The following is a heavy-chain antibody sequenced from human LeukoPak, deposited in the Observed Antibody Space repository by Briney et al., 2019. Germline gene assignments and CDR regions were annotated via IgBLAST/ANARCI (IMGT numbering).Heavy chain of an antibody. CDR2: IIPIFGTA. D-gene: IGHD6-13*01. J-gene: IGHJ5*02. V-gene: IGHV1-69*13. CDR3: ARDGDIAAAGRWFDP. CDR1: GGTFSIYA. Sequence: SVKVSCKASGGTFSIYAISWVRQAPGQGLEWMGGIIPIFGTANYAQKFQGRVTITADESTSTAYMELSSLRSEDTAVYYCARDGDIAAAGRWFDPWGQGTLVTVSS.